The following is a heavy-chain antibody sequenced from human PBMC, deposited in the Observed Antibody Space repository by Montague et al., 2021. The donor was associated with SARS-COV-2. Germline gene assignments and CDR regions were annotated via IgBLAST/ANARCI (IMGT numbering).Heavy chain of an antibody. J-gene: IGHJ3*02. Sequence: SETRSLTCTVSSGSISSYYWSWIRRPPGKGLEWIGYIYYSGSTNYNPSLKSRVTISVDTSKNQFSLKLSSVTAADTAVYYCARGAGYSSSWYLAFEIWGRGTMVTASS. CDR3: ARGAGYSSSWYLAFEI. CDR2: IYYSGST. D-gene: IGHD6-13*01. V-gene: IGHV4-59*01. CDR1: SGSISSYY.